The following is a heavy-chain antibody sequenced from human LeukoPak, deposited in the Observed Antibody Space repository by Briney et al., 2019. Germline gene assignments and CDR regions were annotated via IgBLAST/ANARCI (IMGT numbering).Heavy chain of an antibody. D-gene: IGHD5-12*01. Sequence: SETLSLTCTVSGGSISSYYWSWIRQPAGKGLEWIGRIYTSGSTNYNPSLKSRVTMSVDTSKNQFSLKLSSVTAADTAVYYCARSVATTYAGYYYYYMDVWGKGTTVTVSS. J-gene: IGHJ6*03. CDR2: IYTSGST. CDR1: GGSISSYY. CDR3: ARSVATTYAGYYYYYMDV. V-gene: IGHV4-4*07.